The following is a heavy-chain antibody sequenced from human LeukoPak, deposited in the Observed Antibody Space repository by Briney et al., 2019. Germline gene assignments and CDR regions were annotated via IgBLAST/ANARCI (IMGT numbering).Heavy chain of an antibody. D-gene: IGHD3-3*01. V-gene: IGHV4-31*03. CDR3: ASNDGRIRFLEFY. CDR2: IYYSGDT. CDR1: GASISSGGYY. J-gene: IGHJ4*02. Sequence: SQTLSLTCSVSGASISSGGYYWNWIRQHPGKGLEWIGHIYYSGDTYYNPSLQSRVTISLDTTKNQFSLKLNSVTAADMAVYYCASNDGRIRFLEFYWGQGTLVTVSS.